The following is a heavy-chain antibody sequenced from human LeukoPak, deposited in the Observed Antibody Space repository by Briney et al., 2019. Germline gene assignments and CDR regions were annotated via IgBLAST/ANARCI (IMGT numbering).Heavy chain of an antibody. V-gene: IGHV1-69*05. CDR2: IIPIFGTS. CDR3: ARGLDASMETAYDY. Sequence: GASVKVSCKASGGSFNAYAIGWVRQAPGQGLEWMGGIIPIFGTSNYAQKLQGRVTISTDESTSTAYMEVSSLRSEDTAIYYCARGLDASMETAYDYWGQGTLVTVSS. J-gene: IGHJ4*02. D-gene: IGHD5-18*01. CDR1: GGSFNAYA.